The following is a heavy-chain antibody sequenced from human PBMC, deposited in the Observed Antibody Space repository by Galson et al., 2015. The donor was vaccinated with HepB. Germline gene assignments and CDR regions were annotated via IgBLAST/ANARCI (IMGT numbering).Heavy chain of an antibody. CDR3: ARDFSSSSPVITDH. D-gene: IGHD6-6*01. Sequence: SVKVSCKASGYSFTNYGISWLRQAPGQGLEWLGWISPHDGNKRYAQKFQDRVTISADTSITTAYMELRSLTSDDTAVYYCARDFSSSSPVITDHWGQGTLVTVSS. J-gene: IGHJ4*02. CDR2: ISPHDGNK. V-gene: IGHV1-18*04. CDR1: GYSFTNYG.